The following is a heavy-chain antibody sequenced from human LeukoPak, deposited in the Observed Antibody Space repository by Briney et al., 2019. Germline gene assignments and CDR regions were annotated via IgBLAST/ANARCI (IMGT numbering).Heavy chain of an antibody. J-gene: IGHJ4*02. D-gene: IGHD3-3*01. Sequence: PGGSLRLSCAASGFIFSSYSMNWVRQAPGKGLEWVAYISTSSSIIYYSDSAKGRFTISRDNARNFLYLQMNSLRAEDTAVYYCARGDPIYDFWSGGDHWGQGSLVSVSS. CDR3: ARGDPIYDFWSGGDH. CDR1: GFIFSSYS. CDR2: ISTSSSII. V-gene: IGHV3-48*01.